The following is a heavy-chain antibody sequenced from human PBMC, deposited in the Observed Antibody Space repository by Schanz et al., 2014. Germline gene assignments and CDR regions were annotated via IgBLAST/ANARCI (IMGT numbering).Heavy chain of an antibody. CDR3: ARDTTWRLDL. Sequence: QVQLQESGPGLVKPSQTLSLTCTVSGGSIRSGTYYWSWIRQPAGKALEWVGRVFPNGITNYNPSLKAPSTISLATSMNQFSRPLTSLTAADTAVYYCARDTTWRLDLWGRGTLVTVSS. CDR2: VFPNGIT. D-gene: IGHD1-1*01. J-gene: IGHJ2*01. CDR1: GGSIRSGTYY. V-gene: IGHV4-61*02.